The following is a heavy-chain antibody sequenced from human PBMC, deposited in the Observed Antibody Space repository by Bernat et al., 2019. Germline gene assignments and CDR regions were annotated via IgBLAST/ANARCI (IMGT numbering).Heavy chain of an antibody. Sequence: QVQLVESGGGVVQPGRSLRLSCAASGFTFSSYGMHWVRQAPGKWLEWVAVISYDGSNKYYADSVKGGFTISRDNYKNALYVQRNSLRAEDTAVYYCAKDVFKGSSQPDGGGYYYYGMDVWGQGTMVTVSS. J-gene: IGHJ6*02. D-gene: IGHD6-13*01. CDR1: GFTFSSYG. CDR3: AKDVFKGSSQPDGGGYYYYGMDV. CDR2: ISYDGSNK. V-gene: IGHV3-30*18.